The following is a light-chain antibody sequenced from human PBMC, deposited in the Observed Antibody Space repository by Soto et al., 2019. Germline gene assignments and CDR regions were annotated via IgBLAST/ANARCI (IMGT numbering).Light chain of an antibody. CDR1: QSVSSN. J-gene: IGKJ5*01. V-gene: IGKV3-15*01. CDR3: QEYNNWPIT. Sequence: EIVMTQSPATLSVSPGERATLSCSASQSVSSNVAWYQQKPGQAPRLLIYGASTGATGFPARFSGSGSGTEFTLTIGSLKSEDFAVYYFQEYNNWPITFGQGTRLEIK. CDR2: GAS.